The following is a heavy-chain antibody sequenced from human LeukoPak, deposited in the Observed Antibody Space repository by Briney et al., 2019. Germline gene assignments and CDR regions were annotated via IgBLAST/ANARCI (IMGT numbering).Heavy chain of an antibody. CDR1: GFTFSSYT. J-gene: IGHJ4*02. CDR2: ISSSSNYI. CDR3: ARAEYGSGSYVDY. Sequence: PGGSLRLSCAASGFTFSSYTMTWVRQAPGKGLEWVSSISSSSNYIYDADSVKGRFTISRDNAKNSLYLQMNSLRAEDTAVYYCARAEYGSGSYVDYWGQGTLVTVSS. V-gene: IGHV3-21*01. D-gene: IGHD3-10*01.